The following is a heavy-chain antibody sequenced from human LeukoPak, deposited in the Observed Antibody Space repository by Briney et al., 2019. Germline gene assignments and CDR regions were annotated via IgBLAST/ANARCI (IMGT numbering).Heavy chain of an antibody. Sequence: SETLSLTCAVYGGSFSGYYWSWIRQPPGKGLEWIGETNHSGSTNYNPSLKNRVTISVDTSKNQFSLKLSSVTAADTAVYYCARGPYYYDSSGYYRYFDYWGQGTLVTVSS. CDR3: ARGPYYYDSSGYYRYFDY. CDR2: TNHSGST. CDR1: GGSFSGYY. J-gene: IGHJ4*02. V-gene: IGHV4-34*01. D-gene: IGHD3-22*01.